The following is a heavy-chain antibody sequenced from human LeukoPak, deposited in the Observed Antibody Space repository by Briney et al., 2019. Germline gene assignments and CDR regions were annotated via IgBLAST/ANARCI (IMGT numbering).Heavy chain of an antibody. Sequence: GGSLRLSCAASGFTFSSYAMRWVRQAPGKGLVWVSRINTGGSTTDYADSVKGRFTISRDNAKNTLYLQMNSLRAEDTAVYYCSRDLRGRDDYWGQGILVIVSS. CDR3: SRDLRGRDDY. CDR1: GFTFSSYA. D-gene: IGHD5-24*01. J-gene: IGHJ4*02. CDR2: INTGGSTT. V-gene: IGHV3-74*01.